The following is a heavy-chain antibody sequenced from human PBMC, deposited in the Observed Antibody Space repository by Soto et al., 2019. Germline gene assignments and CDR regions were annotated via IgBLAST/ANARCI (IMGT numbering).Heavy chain of an antibody. CDR2: ISSSSSYI. CDR3: ARDLASGGAVSY. Sequence: EVQVVESGGGLVQPGGSLRLSCAASGFTFSSYSMNWVRQAPGKGLEWVSSISSSSSYIYYADSVKGRFTISRDNAKNSLYLQMNSLRAEDTAVYYCARDLASGGAVSYWGQGTLVTVSS. D-gene: IGHD3-16*01. J-gene: IGHJ4*02. V-gene: IGHV3-21*01. CDR1: GFTFSSYS.